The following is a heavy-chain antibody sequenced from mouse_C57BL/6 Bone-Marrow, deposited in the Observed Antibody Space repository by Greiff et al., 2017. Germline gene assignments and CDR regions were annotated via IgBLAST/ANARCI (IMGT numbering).Heavy chain of an antibody. Sequence: VKLQESGAELVRPGASVTLSCKASGYTFTDYEMHWVKQTPVHGLEWIGAIDPETGGTAYNQKFKGKAILTADKSSSTDSMELRSLTSEDSAVYYCTRGYSGSSYPHWDIDVWGTGTTVTVSS. CDR3: TRGYSGSSYPHWDIDV. CDR2: IDPETGGT. D-gene: IGHD1-1*01. V-gene: IGHV1-15*01. CDR1: GYTFTDYE. J-gene: IGHJ1*03.